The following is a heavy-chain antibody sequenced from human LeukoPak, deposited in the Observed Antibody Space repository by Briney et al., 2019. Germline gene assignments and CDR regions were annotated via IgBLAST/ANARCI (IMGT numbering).Heavy chain of an antibody. J-gene: IGHJ4*02. CDR2: IKQDGGEI. CDR3: AKGMVRGVILKGFDY. V-gene: IGHV3-7*03. D-gene: IGHD3-10*01. Sequence: GGSLRLSCVASGFTFSSYWMSWVRQAPGKGLEWVANIKQDGGEIYYVDSVKGRFTISRDNSKNTLYLQMNSLRAEDTAVYYCAKGMVRGVILKGFDYWGQGTLVTVSS. CDR1: GFTFSSYW.